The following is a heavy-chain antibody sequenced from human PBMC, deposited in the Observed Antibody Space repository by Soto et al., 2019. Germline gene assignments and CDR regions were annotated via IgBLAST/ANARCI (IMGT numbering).Heavy chain of an antibody. CDR1: GYTFTNFG. J-gene: IGHJ4*02. Sequence: ASVKVSCKTSGYTFTNFGLSWVRQAPGQGLEWMGWISAYNGNTNYAQNFQGRVTMTTDTSTSTAYMELRSLRSDDTAVYYCARGGTPIDYSGQGSLVIVSS. V-gene: IGHV1-18*01. CDR2: ISAYNGNT. D-gene: IGHD3-16*01. CDR3: ARGGTPIDY.